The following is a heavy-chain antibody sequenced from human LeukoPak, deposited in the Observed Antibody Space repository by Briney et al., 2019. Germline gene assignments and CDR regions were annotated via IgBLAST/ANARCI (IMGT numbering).Heavy chain of an antibody. CDR3: AKGIGVGALAQFDY. CDR1: GFXFSSYS. Sequence: GGSLRLSCAASGFXFSSYSINWVRQAPGKGLEWVSAISSSSSYIYYADSVKGRFTISRDNAKNSLYLQMNSLRVEDTAVYYCAKGIGVGALAQFDYWGQGTLVTVSS. J-gene: IGHJ4*02. D-gene: IGHD1-26*01. V-gene: IGHV3-21*04. CDR2: ISSSSSYI.